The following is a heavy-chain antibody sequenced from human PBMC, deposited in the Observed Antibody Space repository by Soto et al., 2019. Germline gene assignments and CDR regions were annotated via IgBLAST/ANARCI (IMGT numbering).Heavy chain of an antibody. D-gene: IGHD4-17*01. CDR2: IWYDGSNK. CDR1: GFTFSSYG. V-gene: IGHV3-33*01. J-gene: IGHJ3*02. CDR3: ARESGDMTTVVEAAFDI. Sequence: QVQLVESGGGVVQPGRSLRLSCAASGFTFSSYGMHWVRQAPGKGLEWVAVIWYDGSNKYYADSVKGRFTISRDNSKNTLYLQMNSLRAEDTAVYDCARESGDMTTVVEAAFDIWGQGTMVTVSS.